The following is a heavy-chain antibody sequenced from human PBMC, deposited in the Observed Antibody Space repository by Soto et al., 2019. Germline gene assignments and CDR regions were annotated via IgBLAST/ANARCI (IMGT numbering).Heavy chain of an antibody. CDR2: INAGSGNT. CDR1: GYTFTSYA. CDR3: ASESYGGEFDY. V-gene: IGHV1-3*05. J-gene: IGHJ4*02. D-gene: IGHD4-17*01. Sequence: QVQLVQSGAEEKKPGASVKVSCKASGYTFTSYAMHWVRQAPGQRLEWMGWINAGSGNTKYSQKFQGRVTITRDTSASTAYMELSRLRSEDTAVYYCASESYGGEFDYWGQGTLVTVSS.